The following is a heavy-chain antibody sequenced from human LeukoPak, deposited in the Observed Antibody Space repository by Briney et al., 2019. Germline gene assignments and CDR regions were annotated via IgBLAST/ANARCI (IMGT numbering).Heavy chain of an antibody. J-gene: IGHJ4*02. CDR1: KFTFSTYA. V-gene: IGHV3-30*04. CDR3: ARGNIVVVPPRY. Sequence: PGGSLRLSCAASKFTFSTYAMHWVRQAPGKGLEWVALISYDGSNKDYADSMKGRFTISRDNSKNTLYLQMNSLRAEDTAAYYCARGNIVVVPPRYWGQGTLVTVSS. CDR2: ISYDGSNK. D-gene: IGHD2-2*01.